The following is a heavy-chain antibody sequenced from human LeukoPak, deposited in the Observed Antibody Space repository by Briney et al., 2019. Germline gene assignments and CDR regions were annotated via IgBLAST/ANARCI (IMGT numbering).Heavy chain of an antibody. CDR1: GFTLSIYA. CDR3: ARELEWLGKYYFDY. Sequence: PGGSLRLSCAASGFTLSIYAMTWVRQAPGKGLEWVSTIGASGDRTYYADSVKGRFTISRDNSKNTLYLQLNSLRAEDAAVFYCARELEWLGKYYFDYWGQGTPVTVSS. D-gene: IGHD3-10*01. V-gene: IGHV3-23*01. J-gene: IGHJ4*02. CDR2: IGASGDRT.